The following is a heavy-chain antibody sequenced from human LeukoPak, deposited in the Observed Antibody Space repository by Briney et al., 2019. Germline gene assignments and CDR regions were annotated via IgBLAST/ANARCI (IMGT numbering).Heavy chain of an antibody. J-gene: IGHJ4*02. CDR2: IKPDSGGT. Sequence: GASVKVSCKASGYTFTGHYMHWVRQAPGQGLDWMGWIKPDSGGTSYAQKFQGRVTMTRDTSISTAYLELSSLRSDDAAVYYCATVVGGVTCDYWGQGTLVTVSS. CDR1: GYTFTGHY. V-gene: IGHV1-2*02. CDR3: ATVVGGVTCDY. D-gene: IGHD2-2*01.